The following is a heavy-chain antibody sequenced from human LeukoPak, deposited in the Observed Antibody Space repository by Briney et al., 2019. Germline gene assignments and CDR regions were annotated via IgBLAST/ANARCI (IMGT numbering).Heavy chain of an antibody. CDR2: IGTAGDP. V-gene: IGHV3-13*05. J-gene: IGHJ6*04. CDR1: GFTFSSYD. Sequence: GGSLRLSCAASGFTFSSYDMHWVRQATGKGREWVSAIGTAGDPYYPGSVKGRFTISRENAKNSLYLQMNSLRAGDTAVYYCARAAAGTHYYYGMDVWGKGTTVTVSS. D-gene: IGHD6-13*01. CDR3: ARAAAGTHYYYGMDV.